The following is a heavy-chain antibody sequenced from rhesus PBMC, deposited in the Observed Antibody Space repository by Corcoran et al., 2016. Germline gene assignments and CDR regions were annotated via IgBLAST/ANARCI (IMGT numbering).Heavy chain of an antibody. Sequence: QVQLQESGPGLVKPSETLSLTCAVSGASISSYWWHWIRQPPGKGLEGIGEINGNSGSTNSNPSLKSRVTISKDASKNQFSLKLSSVTAADTAVYYCARAGNSGYSFDYWGQGVLVTVSS. CDR3: ARAGNSGYSFDY. CDR1: GASISSYW. D-gene: IGHD5-24*01. J-gene: IGHJ4*01. CDR2: INGNSGST. V-gene: IGHV4-80*01.